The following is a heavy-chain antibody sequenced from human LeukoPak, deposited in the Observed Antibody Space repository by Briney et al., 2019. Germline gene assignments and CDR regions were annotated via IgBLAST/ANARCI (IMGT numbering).Heavy chain of an antibody. Sequence: PGGSLRLSCAVSGITLSNYGMTWVRQAPGKGLEWVSIIGGRDDRTYYADSVKGRFTISRDNSKNTLYLQMNSLRGEDTAVYYCAKDPNPFYDFWSGYKWGQGTLVTVSS. J-gene: IGHJ4*02. CDR2: IGGRDDRT. D-gene: IGHD3-3*01. CDR3: AKDPNPFYDFWSGYK. V-gene: IGHV3-23*01. CDR1: GITLSNYG.